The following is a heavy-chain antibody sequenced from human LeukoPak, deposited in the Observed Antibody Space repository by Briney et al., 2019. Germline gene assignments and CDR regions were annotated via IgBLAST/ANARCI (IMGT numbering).Heavy chain of an antibody. CDR1: GYTFTGYY. CDR2: INPNSGGT. D-gene: IGHD2-15*01. J-gene: IGHJ3*02. CDR3: ARDGDCSGGSCYTPGAFDI. Sequence: ASVKVSCKASGYTFTGYYMHWVRQAPGQGLEWMGWINPNSGGTNYAQKLQGRVTMTTDTSTSTAYMELRSLRSDDTAVYYCARDGDCSGGSCYTPGAFDIWGQGTMVTVSS. V-gene: IGHV1-2*02.